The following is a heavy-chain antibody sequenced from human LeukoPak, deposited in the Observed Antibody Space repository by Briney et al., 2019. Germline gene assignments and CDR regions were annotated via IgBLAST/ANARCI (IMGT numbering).Heavy chain of an antibody. Sequence: PGGSLRLSCAASGFTFSSYGMHWVRQAPGKGLEWVAVISYDGSNKYYADSVKGRFTISRDNSKNTLYLQMNSLRAEDTAVYHCAKEGYYGSGSFPDSWGQGTLVTVSS. CDR2: ISYDGSNK. CDR1: GFTFSSYG. CDR3: AKEGYYGSGSFPDS. J-gene: IGHJ4*02. V-gene: IGHV3-30*18. D-gene: IGHD3-10*01.